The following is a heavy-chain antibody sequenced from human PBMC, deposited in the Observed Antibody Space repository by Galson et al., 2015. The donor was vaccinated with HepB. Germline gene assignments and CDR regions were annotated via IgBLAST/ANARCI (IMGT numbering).Heavy chain of an antibody. J-gene: IGHJ1*01. D-gene: IGHD2-21*01. CDR1: GYTFTSYY. V-gene: IGHV1-46*01. Sequence: SCAASGYTFTSYYMHWVRQAPGQGLEWMGIINPSGGSTSYAQKFQGRVTMTRDTSTSTVYMELSSLRSEDTAVYYCARGGGLYCGGDCYPRHWGQGTLVTVSS. CDR3: ARGGGLYCGGDCYPRH. CDR2: INPSGGST.